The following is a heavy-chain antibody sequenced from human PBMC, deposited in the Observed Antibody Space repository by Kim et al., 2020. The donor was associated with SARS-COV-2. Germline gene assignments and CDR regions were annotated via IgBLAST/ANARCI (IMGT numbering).Heavy chain of an antibody. CDR3: ANMVIMEGYNYFYYYAMDV. Sequence: GGSLRLSCVASGFTFDTYAMRWVRQAPGKGLEWVSVISGGAVNKFYADSVRGRFTISRDNSKNTLYLQMNSLRDEDTALYYCANMVIMEGYNYFYYYAMDVCGEGTTGTVSS. J-gene: IGHJ6*04. CDR1: GFTFDTYA. D-gene: IGHD2-21*01. CDR2: ISGGAVNK. V-gene: IGHV3-23*01.